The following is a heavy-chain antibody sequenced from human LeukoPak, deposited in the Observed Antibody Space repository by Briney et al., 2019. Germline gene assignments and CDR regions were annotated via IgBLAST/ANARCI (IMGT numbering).Heavy chain of an antibody. V-gene: IGHV3-23*01. J-gene: IGHJ3*02. CDR2: ISGSGGRT. CDR1: GFTFSSYG. Sequence: GGSLRLSCAASGFTFSSYGMSWVRQAPGKWLEWVSGISGSGGRTAYEDSVKGRFIISRDNAKNTLFLQMNSLRAEDTAVYYCAKGSREWELLDAFDIWGQGTMVTVSS. D-gene: IGHD1-26*01. CDR3: AKGSREWELLDAFDI.